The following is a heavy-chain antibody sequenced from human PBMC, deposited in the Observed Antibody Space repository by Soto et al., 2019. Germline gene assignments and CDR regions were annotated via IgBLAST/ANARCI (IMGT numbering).Heavy chain of an antibody. CDR3: ARGPPVGVRKRWFDP. J-gene: IGHJ5*02. D-gene: IGHD1-26*01. CDR2: MNPNCGNT. CDR1: GYTFTSYD. V-gene: IGHV1-8*01. Sequence: ASVKVSCKASGYTFTSYDINWVRQATGQGLEWMGWMNPNCGNTGYAQKFQGRVTMTRNTSISTAYMELSSLRSEDTAVYYCARGPPVGVRKRWFDPWGQGTLVTVSS.